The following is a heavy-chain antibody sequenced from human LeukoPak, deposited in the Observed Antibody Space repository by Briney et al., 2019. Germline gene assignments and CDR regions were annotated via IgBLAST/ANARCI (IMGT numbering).Heavy chain of an antibody. CDR1: GDSVSSNSAA. D-gene: IGHD6-13*01. V-gene: IGHV6-1*01. CDR2: TYYRSKWYN. Sequence: SQTLSLTCAISGDSVSSNSAAWNWIRQSPSRGLERLGRTYYRSKWYNDYAVSVKSRITINPDTSKNQFSLQLNSVTPEDTAVYYCASEGIAAAGKSFFYYYGMGVWGQGTTVTVSS. CDR3: ASEGIAAAGKSFFYYYGMGV. J-gene: IGHJ6*02.